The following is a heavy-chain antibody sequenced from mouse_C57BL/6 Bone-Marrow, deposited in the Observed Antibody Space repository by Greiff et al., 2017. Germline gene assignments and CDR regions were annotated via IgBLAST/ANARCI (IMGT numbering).Heavy chain of an antibody. CDR3: TRPGKYCDY. Sequence: QVQLQQSGAELVRPGASVTLSCKASGYTFTDYEMHWVKQTPVHGLEWLGAIDPETGGTAYNQKFKGKAILTADKSSSTAYMELRSLTSEDSAVYYCTRPGKYCDYWGQGTTLTVSS. CDR2: IDPETGGT. V-gene: IGHV1-15*01. CDR1: GYTFTDYE. J-gene: IGHJ2*01. D-gene: IGHD4-1*01.